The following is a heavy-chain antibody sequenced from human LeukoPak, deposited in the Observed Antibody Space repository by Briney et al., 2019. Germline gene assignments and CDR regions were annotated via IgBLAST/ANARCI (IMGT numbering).Heavy chain of an antibody. Sequence: SETLSLTCTVSGGSISSYYWSWIRQPAGKGLEWIGRIYTSGSTNYNPSLKSRVTMSVDTSKNQFSLKLSSVTAADTAVYYCARDRNHYDFWSGYGNWFDPWGQGTLVTVSS. D-gene: IGHD3-3*01. J-gene: IGHJ5*02. CDR2: IYTSGST. CDR1: GGSISSYY. V-gene: IGHV4-4*07. CDR3: ARDRNHYDFWSGYGNWFDP.